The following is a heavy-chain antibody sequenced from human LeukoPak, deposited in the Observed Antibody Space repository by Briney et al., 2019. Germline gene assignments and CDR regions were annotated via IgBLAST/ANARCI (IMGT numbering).Heavy chain of an antibody. CDR2: ISGSHST. J-gene: IGHJ4*02. CDR1: GFTVSSYA. CDR3: ARVDSSRSLNY. V-gene: IGHV3-23*01. Sequence: PGGSLRLSCAASGFTVSSYAMSWVRQAPGKGLEWVSSISGSHSTDYADSVKGRFTISRDNSKNTLYLQMNSLRAEDTAVYYCARVDSSRSLNYWGQGTLVTVSS. D-gene: IGHD6-13*01.